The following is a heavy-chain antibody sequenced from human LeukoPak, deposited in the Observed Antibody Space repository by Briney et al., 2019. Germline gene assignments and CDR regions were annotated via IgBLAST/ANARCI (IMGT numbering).Heavy chain of an antibody. V-gene: IGHV3-30-3*01. Sequence: GGSLRLSCAASGFIFNNYAMHWVRQAPGKGLEWVGVISYDGSNTYYADSVKGRFTISRDNSKNTLYLQMNSLRAEDTAVYYCAKSSSPNYYYYYGMDVWGQGTTVTVSS. D-gene: IGHD6-13*01. CDR3: AKSSSPNYYYYYGMDV. CDR1: GFIFNNYA. J-gene: IGHJ6*02. CDR2: ISYDGSNT.